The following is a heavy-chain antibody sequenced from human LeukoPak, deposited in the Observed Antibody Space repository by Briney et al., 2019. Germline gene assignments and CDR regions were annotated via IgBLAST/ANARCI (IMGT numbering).Heavy chain of an antibody. J-gene: IGHJ4*02. CDR1: GFTFSSYA. Sequence: GGSLRLSCAASGFTFSSYAMSWVRQAPGKGLEWVSAISGSGGSTYYADSVKGRFTISRDNSKNTLYLQMNSLRAEDTAVYYCAKDHMYEGDKGDYFDYWGQGTLVTVSS. CDR2: ISGSGGST. D-gene: IGHD2-15*01. CDR3: AKDHMYEGDKGDYFDY. V-gene: IGHV3-23*01.